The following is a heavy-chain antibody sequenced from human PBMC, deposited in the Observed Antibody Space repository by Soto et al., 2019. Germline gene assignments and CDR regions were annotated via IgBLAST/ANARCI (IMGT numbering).Heavy chain of an antibody. D-gene: IGHD3-22*01. V-gene: IGHV4-31*03. CDR2: ISHSRST. Sequence: QVQLQESGPGLVKPSQTLSLTCTVSGGSISSGGYYWSWIRQYPGKGLEWIGYISHSRSTYYNMSRICRVTISLDTSKNQFLLKLMSVTAANTAVYYCARDNYYTGSGYYPSSAEYFKHWGQGIMVIVSS. CDR1: GGSISSGGYY. J-gene: IGHJ1*01. CDR3: ARDNYYTGSGYYPSSAEYFKH.